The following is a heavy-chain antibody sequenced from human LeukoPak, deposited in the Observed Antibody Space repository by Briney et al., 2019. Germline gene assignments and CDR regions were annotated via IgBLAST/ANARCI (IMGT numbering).Heavy chain of an antibody. CDR3: ARHLRFVSGGWYEYFDY. J-gene: IGHJ4*02. CDR2: NYYSGST. Sequence: SETLSLTCTVSGGFISSSSYYWGWIRQPPGRGLERIGPNYYSGSTYYNPSLKSQVTISVDTSKNQFSLKLSSVTAADTAVYYCARHLRFVSGGWYEYFDYWGQGTLVTVSS. CDR1: GGFISSSSYY. D-gene: IGHD6-19*01. V-gene: IGHV4-39*01.